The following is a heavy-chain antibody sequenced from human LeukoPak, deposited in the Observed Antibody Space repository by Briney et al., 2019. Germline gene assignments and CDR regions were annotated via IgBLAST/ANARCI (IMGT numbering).Heavy chain of an antibody. V-gene: IGHV3-9*01. CDR1: GFTFDDYA. CDR2: ISWNRGST. D-gene: IGHD4-17*01. CDR3: AKSTVTTLYYFDY. J-gene: IGHJ4*02. Sequence: QAGGSLRLSCAASGFTFDDYAMHWVRQAPGKGLEWVSGISWNRGSTGYADSVKGRFTISRDNAKNSLYLQMNSLRAEDTALYYCAKSTVTTLYYFDYWGQGTLVTVSS.